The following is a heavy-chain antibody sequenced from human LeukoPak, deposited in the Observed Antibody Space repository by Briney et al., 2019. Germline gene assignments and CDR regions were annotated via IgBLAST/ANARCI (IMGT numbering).Heavy chain of an antibody. V-gene: IGHV1-2*02. CDR2: INPNSGGT. CDR1: GYTFTSYG. D-gene: IGHD1-7*01. J-gene: IGHJ5*02. CDR3: ARALELSNWFDP. Sequence: ASVKVSCKASGYTFTSYGISWVRQAPGQGLEWMGWINPNSGGTNYAQKFQGRVTMTRDTSISTAYMELSRLRSDDTAVYYCARALELSNWFDPWGQGTLVTVSS.